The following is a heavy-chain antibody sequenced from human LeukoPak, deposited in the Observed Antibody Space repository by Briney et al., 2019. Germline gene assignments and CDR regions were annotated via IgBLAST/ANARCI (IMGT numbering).Heavy chain of an antibody. J-gene: IGHJ6*03. CDR3: ARVRACSSSSCKYYYYYYMDV. CDR1: GGSFSGYY. D-gene: IGHD2-2*01. CDR2: INHSGST. V-gene: IGHV4-34*01. Sequence: SETLSLTCAVYGGSFSGYYWSWIRQPPGKGLEWIGEINHSGSTNYNPSLKSRVTISVDTSKNQFSLKLSSVTAADTAVYYCARVRACSSSSCKYYYYYYMDVWGKGTTVTVSS.